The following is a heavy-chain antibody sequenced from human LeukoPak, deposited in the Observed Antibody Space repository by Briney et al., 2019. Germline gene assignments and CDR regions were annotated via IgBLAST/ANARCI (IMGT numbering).Heavy chain of an antibody. V-gene: IGHV3-23*01. CDR2: ISGSGGST. J-gene: IGHJ5*02. CDR1: GFTFSSYA. D-gene: IGHD5-12*01. CDR3: AKNHAYSGYESWFDP. Sequence: GGSLSLSCAASGFTFSSYAMSWVRQAPGKGLEWVSAISGSGGSTYYADSVKGRFTISRDNSKNTLYLQMNSLRAEDTAVYYCAKNHAYSGYESWFDPWGQGTLVTVSS.